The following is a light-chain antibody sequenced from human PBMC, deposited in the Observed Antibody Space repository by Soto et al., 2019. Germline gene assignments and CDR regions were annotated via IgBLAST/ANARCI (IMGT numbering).Light chain of an antibody. CDR2: GVS. J-gene: IGKJ5*01. V-gene: IGKV3-20*01. Sequence: EIVLTQSPGTLSLSPGERATLSCRASQSVDSTYLAWYQQKPGQSPRLLIYGVSSRATDIPDRFSGSGSGTDFTLTINRLEPEDFAVYYCQQYGNSPITFGQGTRLEIK. CDR3: QQYGNSPIT. CDR1: QSVDSTY.